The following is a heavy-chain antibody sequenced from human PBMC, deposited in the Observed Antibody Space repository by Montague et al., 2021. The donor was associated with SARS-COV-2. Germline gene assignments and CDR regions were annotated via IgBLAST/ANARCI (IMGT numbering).Heavy chain of an antibody. D-gene: IGHD3-16*01. J-gene: IGHJ4*02. CDR3: ARRGRSDWAVTVSSELDY. CDR1: GGSISGYY. CDR2: IYYSGST. Sequence: SETLSLTCAVYGGSISGYYWSWIRQPPEKGLEWIGEIYYSGSTNNNPSLKSRVIISVDTSKNQFSLKLSSVTAADTAVYYCARRGRSDWAVTVSSELDYWGQGTLVIVSS. V-gene: IGHV4-34*01.